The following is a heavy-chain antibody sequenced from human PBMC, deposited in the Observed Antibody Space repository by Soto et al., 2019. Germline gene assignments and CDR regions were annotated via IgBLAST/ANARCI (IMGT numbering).Heavy chain of an antibody. J-gene: IGHJ4*02. CDR2: IIPIFGTA. CDR3: ASLDCSGGXXXDY. Sequence: QVQLVQSGAEVKKPGSSVKVSCKASGGTFSSYAISWVRQAPGQGLEWMGGIIPIFGTANYAQKFQGRVTITADESTSXXYMELSSLXSXXXXXXYCASLDCSGGXXXDYWGQGT. V-gene: IGHV1-69*01. D-gene: IGHD2-15*01. CDR1: GGTFSSYA.